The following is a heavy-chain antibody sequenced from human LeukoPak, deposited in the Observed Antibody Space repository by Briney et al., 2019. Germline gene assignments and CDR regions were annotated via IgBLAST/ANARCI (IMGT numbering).Heavy chain of an antibody. CDR2: IYYSGST. D-gene: IGHD2-2*01. J-gene: IGHJ4*02. CDR3: ASRSYCSSTSCYVWGYFDY. V-gene: IGHV4-31*11. CDR1: GGSFSGYY. Sequence: SETLSLTCAVYGGSFSGYYWSWIRQHPGKGLEWIGYIYYSGSTYYNPSLKSRVTISVDTSKNQFSLKLSSVTAADTAVYYCASRSYCSSTSCYVWGYFDYWGQGTLVTVSS.